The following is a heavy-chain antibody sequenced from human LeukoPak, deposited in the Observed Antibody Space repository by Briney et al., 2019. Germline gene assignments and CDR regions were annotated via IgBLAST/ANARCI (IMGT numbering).Heavy chain of an antibody. CDR3: VKDLGISVTTAPGFDY. Sequence: PGGSLRLSCSASGFTFSSYAMHWVRQAPGKGLEYVSAISSNGGSTYYADSVKGRFTISRDNSKNTPYLQMSSLRAEDTAVYYCVKDLGISVTTAPGFDYWGQGTLVTVSS. CDR1: GFTFSSYA. D-gene: IGHD4-17*01. CDR2: ISSNGGST. V-gene: IGHV3-64D*06. J-gene: IGHJ4*02.